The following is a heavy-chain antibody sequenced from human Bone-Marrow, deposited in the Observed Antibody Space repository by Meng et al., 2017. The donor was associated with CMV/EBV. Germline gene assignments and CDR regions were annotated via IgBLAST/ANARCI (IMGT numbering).Heavy chain of an antibody. J-gene: IGHJ4*02. CDR3: GKRSSLGGIYNGILDS. V-gene: IGHV3-30*02. D-gene: IGHD1-26*01. CDR1: GFTFSNFG. CDR2: MQFDGSEG. Sequence: GESLKISCAASGFTFSNFGMNWVRQAPGKGLEWVAFMQFDGSEGLYADSLKGRFTISRDNSKTALYLQMSSLRTEDTAVYDGGKRSSLGGIYNGILDSWCQRALVTVSS.